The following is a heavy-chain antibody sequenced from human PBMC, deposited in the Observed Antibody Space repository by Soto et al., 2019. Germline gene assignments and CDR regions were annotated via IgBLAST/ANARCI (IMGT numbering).Heavy chain of an antibody. Sequence: SETLSLTCTDSGDSIRSYYWSWIRQPPRKGLEWIGYIYYSGYTSYNPSLKSRVTISVDTSKNQFSLKLNSVTAADTAVYYCARCFSGNYPSRPEEQYYFDSWGQGTLVTVSS. D-gene: IGHD1-26*01. V-gene: IGHV4-59*01. CDR3: ARCFSGNYPSRPEEQYYFDS. CDR1: GDSIRSYY. CDR2: IYYSGYT. J-gene: IGHJ4*02.